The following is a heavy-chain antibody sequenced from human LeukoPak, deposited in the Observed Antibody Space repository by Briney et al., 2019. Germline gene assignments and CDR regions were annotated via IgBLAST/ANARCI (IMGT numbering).Heavy chain of an antibody. CDR1: GDSVSSNSAA. CDR3: ARDRNFGGPYNSIDY. D-gene: IGHD2/OR15-2a*01. Sequence: SQTLSLTCAISGDSVSSNSAAWNWIRQSPSGGLEWLGRTYYRSKWYNAVSVKSRITINPDTSKNQVSLQLNSVTPEDTAVYYCARDRNFGGPYNSIDYWGQGTLVTVSS. V-gene: IGHV6-1*01. J-gene: IGHJ4*02. CDR2: TYYRSKWY.